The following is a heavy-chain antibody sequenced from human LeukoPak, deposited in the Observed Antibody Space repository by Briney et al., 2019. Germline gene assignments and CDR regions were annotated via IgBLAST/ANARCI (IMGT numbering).Heavy chain of an antibody. Sequence: GESLKISCKGSGYSFTSYWIGWVRQMPGKGLEWMGIIYPGDSDTRYSPSFQGQVTISADKSISTAYLQWSSLKASDTAMYYCARQANNDYGDYVGYFQHWGQGTLVTVSS. CDR2: IYPGDSDT. J-gene: IGHJ1*01. CDR3: ARQANNDYGDYVGYFQH. CDR1: GYSFTSYW. V-gene: IGHV5-51*01. D-gene: IGHD4-17*01.